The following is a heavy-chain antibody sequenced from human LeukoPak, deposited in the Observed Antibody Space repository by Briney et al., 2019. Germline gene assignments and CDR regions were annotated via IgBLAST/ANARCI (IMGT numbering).Heavy chain of an antibody. D-gene: IGHD3-22*01. CDR3: ARTPMRGSGYYYGSFDY. V-gene: IGHV1-69*13. Sequence: SVKVSCKASGYTFTSYGISWVGQAPGQGLEWMGGIIPIFVTATNAQKYQGRVTITAAEYTSTAYFELSRLISGETAVYYCARTPMRGSGYYYGSFDYWGQGTLGNVSS. J-gene: IGHJ4*02. CDR2: IIPIFVTA. CDR1: GYTFTSYG.